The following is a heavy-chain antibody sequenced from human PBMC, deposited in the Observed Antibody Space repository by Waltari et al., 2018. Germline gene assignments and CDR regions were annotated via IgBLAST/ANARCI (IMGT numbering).Heavy chain of an antibody. CDR2: ISWNSGSI. D-gene: IGHD1-26*01. CDR1: GFTFDDYA. J-gene: IGHJ3*02. Sequence: EVQLVESGGGLVQPGRSLRLSCAASGFTFDDYAMHWVRQATGKGLEWVSGISWNSGSIGYADSVKGRFTISRDNAKNSLYLQMNSLRAEDMALYYCAKAIISGSYSGNAFDIWGQGTMVTVSS. V-gene: IGHV3-9*03. CDR3: AKAIISGSYSGNAFDI.